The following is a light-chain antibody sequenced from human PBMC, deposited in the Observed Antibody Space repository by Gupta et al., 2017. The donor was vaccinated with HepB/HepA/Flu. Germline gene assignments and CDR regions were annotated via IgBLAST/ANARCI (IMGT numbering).Light chain of an antibody. CDR3: GTWYKSRNAFV. V-gene: IGLV1-44*01. Sequence: QSVLTQPPSASRTTGQSVTISCAGSSSNVGSHNIDWYQQHPGTAPKLLIYSTNPRPSGVPARFSASKYATSAAVPISRLQAEDEADYFCGTWYKSRNAFVFGTGTEVTVL. J-gene: IGLJ1*01. CDR1: SSNVGSHN. CDR2: STN.